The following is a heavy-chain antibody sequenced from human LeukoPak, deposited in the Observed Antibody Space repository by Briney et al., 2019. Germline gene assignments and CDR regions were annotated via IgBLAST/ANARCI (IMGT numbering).Heavy chain of an antibody. Sequence: GGSLRLSCAVSGFTVSTNFMSWVRPAPGRGLEWVSIIYADGGTSYADSVKGRFTLSRDNSKNTVYLQMSSLRAEDTAVYYCARLASRPYWGQGSLVTVSS. D-gene: IGHD6-6*01. CDR3: ARLASRPY. J-gene: IGHJ4*02. CDR2: IYADGGT. CDR1: GFTVSTNF. V-gene: IGHV3-53*01.